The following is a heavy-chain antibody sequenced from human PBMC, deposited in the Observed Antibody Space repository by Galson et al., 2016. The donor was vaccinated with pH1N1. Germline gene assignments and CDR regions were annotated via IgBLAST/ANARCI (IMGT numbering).Heavy chain of an antibody. V-gene: IGHV1-69*06. CDR2: IIPVSGTT. CDR3: VRSRFGGKAFDI. CDR1: GGSFSSFA. Sequence: SVKVSCKASGGSFSSFAISWVRQAPGQGLEWMGGIIPVSGTTNYAQKFQGRVTITADKFTSTAYMELTNLKSEDTAVYYCVRSRFGGKAFDIWGRGTMVTASS. D-gene: IGHD4-23*01. J-gene: IGHJ3*02.